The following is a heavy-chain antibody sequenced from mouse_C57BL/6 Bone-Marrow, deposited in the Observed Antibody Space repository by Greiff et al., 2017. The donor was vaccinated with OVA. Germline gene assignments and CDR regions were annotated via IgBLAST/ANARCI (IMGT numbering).Heavy chain of an antibody. D-gene: IGHD2-4*01. V-gene: IGHV1-52*01. J-gene: IGHJ3*01. Sequence: QVQLKQPGAELVRPGSSVKLSCKASGYTFTSYWMHWVKQRPIQGLEWIGNIDPSDSETHYNQKFKDKATLTVDKSSSTAYMQLSSLTSEDSAVYYCARNYDYDGAFAYWGQGTLVTVSA. CDR1: GYTFTSYW. CDR3: ARNYDYDGAFAY. CDR2: IDPSDSET.